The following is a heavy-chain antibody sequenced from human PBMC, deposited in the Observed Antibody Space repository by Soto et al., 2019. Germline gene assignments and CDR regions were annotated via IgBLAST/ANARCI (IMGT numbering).Heavy chain of an antibody. J-gene: IGHJ4*02. Sequence: EVQLVESGGGLVQPGGSLRLSCEASGFTFSTFWMHWVRQAPGKGLVWVSRINSDGSSTYYADSVKGRVTISRDNAKNTLYLHLSSLRPEHTAVYYCARDFEYWGQGTLVTVSS. V-gene: IGHV3-74*01. CDR2: INSDGSST. CDR3: ARDFEY. CDR1: GFTFSTFW.